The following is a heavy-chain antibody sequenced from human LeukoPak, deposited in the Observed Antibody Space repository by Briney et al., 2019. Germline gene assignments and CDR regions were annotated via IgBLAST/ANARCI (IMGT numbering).Heavy chain of an antibody. CDR3: ARASTTVPNLLDH. Sequence: GFLRLSCAASGFTFSTYWMHWVRQAPGKGLVWVARIKGDGSSTIYADSVKGRFTISRDNSKNTLYLQTSSLRAEDTAVYYCARASTTVPNLLDHWGRGTLVTVSS. CDR2: IKGDGSST. J-gene: IGHJ4*02. D-gene: IGHD4-17*01. CDR1: GFTFSTYW. V-gene: IGHV3-74*01.